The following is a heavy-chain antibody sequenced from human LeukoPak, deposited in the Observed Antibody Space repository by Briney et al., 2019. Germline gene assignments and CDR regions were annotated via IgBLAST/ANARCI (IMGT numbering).Heavy chain of an antibody. CDR2: IYHSGST. CDR3: ARTMVRGAPDY. V-gene: IGHV4-38-2*02. J-gene: IGHJ4*02. D-gene: IGHD3-10*01. CDR1: GYSISSGYY. Sequence: NTSETLSLTCTVSGYSISSGYYWGWIRQPPGKGLEWIGSIYHSGSTYYNPSLKSRVTISVDTSKNQFSLKLSSVTAADTAVYYCARTMVRGAPDYWGQGTLVTVSS.